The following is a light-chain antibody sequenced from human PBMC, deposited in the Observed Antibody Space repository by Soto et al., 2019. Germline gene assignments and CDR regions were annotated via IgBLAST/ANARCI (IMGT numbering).Light chain of an antibody. J-gene: IGLJ1*01. Sequence: ALTQPPSVSGAPGQRVTISCTGSSSNIGAGYDVHWYQQLPGTAPKLLIYGNSNRPSGVPDRFSDSKSGTSASLAITGLQAEDEADYYCQSYDSSLSGSRVFGTGTKVTVL. CDR2: GNS. V-gene: IGLV1-40*01. CDR3: QSYDSSLSGSRV. CDR1: SSNIGAGYD.